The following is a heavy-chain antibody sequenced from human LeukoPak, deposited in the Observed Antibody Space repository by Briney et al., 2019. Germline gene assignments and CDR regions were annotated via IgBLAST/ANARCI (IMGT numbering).Heavy chain of an antibody. J-gene: IGHJ4*02. D-gene: IGHD3-22*01. Sequence: GGSLRLSCAASGFTFSSYSMNWVRQAPGKGLEWVSYISSSSSTIYYADSVKGRFTISRDNAKNSLYLQMNSLRAEDTAVYYCARGLYDSSGAPFDYWGQGTLVTVSS. CDR2: ISSSSSTI. CDR3: ARGLYDSSGAPFDY. V-gene: IGHV3-48*04. CDR1: GFTFSSYS.